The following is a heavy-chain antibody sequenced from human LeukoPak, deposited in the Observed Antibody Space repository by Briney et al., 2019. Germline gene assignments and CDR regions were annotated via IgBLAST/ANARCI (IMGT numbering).Heavy chain of an antibody. CDR2: IYNSGST. CDR1: GGSLRRYY. Sequence: SETLSLTPTDPGGSLRRYYWNWIRQPAGKGLEYFGRIYNSGSTNCDPSLKSRVTMSVDTSKNQYALKLSSVTAADTAVYYCVGGTYYGGDYWGQGTLVTVSS. D-gene: IGHD1-26*01. CDR3: VGGTYYGGDY. J-gene: IGHJ4*02. V-gene: IGHV4-4*07.